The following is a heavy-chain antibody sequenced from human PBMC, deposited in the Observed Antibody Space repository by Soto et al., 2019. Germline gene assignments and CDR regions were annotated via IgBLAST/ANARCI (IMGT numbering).Heavy chain of an antibody. CDR3: ARHRGDYGDYWFTYYSYGMDV. D-gene: IGHD4-17*01. CDR1: GYTFTSYG. J-gene: IGHJ6*02. CDR2: ISAYNGNT. Sequence: QVQLVQSGAEVKKPGASVKVSCKASGYTFTSYGISWVRQAPGQGLEWMGWISAYNGNTNYAQKLQGRVTMTTDTDTSTGHMELESLRSDDTAVYYCARHRGDYGDYWFTYYSYGMDVWGQGTTVTVSS. V-gene: IGHV1-18*01.